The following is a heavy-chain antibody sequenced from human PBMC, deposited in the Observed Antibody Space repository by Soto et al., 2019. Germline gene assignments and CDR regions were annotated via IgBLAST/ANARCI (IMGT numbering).Heavy chain of an antibody. Sequence: QVQLQESGPGLVKPSETLSLTCTVSGDSISNYYWTWIRQPPGKGLEWIGYIYYSGTTNYNPSLMSRVTISVDTSKNQFSLKLSSVTAADTAVYYCARQLITWGQGTLVTVSS. CDR2: IYYSGTT. CDR3: ARQLIT. CDR1: GDSISNYY. J-gene: IGHJ4*02. V-gene: IGHV4-59*08.